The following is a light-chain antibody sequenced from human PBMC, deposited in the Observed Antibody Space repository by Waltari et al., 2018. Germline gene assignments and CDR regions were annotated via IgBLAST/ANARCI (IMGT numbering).Light chain of an antibody. CDR2: EVT. CDR3: ATWDDSLNGRV. Sequence: QSALTQPPSASGSPGQSVTISCTGTSSDVGAYNYVSWYQQHPGKAPKLMIYEVTKRPSGVPDRFSGSKSGNTASLTVSGLQADDEADYYCATWDDSLNGRVFGGGTKLTVL. CDR1: SSDVGAYNY. V-gene: IGLV2-8*01. J-gene: IGLJ3*02.